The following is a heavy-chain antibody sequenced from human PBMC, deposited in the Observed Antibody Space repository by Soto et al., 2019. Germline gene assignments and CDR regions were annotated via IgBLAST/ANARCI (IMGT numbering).Heavy chain of an antibody. V-gene: IGHV5-10-1*01. CDR1: GYSFTSYW. Sequence: PGESLKISCKGSGYSFTSYWISWVRQMPGKGVEWMGRIDPSDSYTNYSPSFQGHVTISADKSISTAYLQWSSLKASDTAMYYCAREGEAAAGTVGYYYYGMDVWGQGTTVTVSS. J-gene: IGHJ6*02. D-gene: IGHD6-13*01. CDR2: IDPSDSYT. CDR3: AREGEAAAGTVGYYYYGMDV.